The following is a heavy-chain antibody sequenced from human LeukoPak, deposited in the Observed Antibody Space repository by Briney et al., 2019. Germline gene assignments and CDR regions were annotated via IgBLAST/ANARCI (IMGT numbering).Heavy chain of an antibody. CDR2: ISSSSSYT. D-gene: IGHD4-17*01. J-gene: IGHJ4*02. V-gene: IGHV3-11*06. Sequence: GGSLRLSCAASGFTFSDYYMSWIRQATGKGLEWVSYISSSSSYTNYADSVKGRFTISRDNAKNSLYLQMNSLRAEDTAVYYCARVGYGDYRDYWGQGTLVTVSS. CDR3: ARVGYGDYRDY. CDR1: GFTFSDYY.